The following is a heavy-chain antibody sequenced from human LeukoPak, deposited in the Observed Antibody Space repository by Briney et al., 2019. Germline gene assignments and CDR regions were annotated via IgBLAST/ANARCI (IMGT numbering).Heavy chain of an antibody. CDR2: ISGPAGST. CDR3: AKVGPAGSGYIDC. D-gene: IGHD2-15*01. Sequence: GGSLRLSCAPSGFIVSSNYMSWVRQAPGKGLEWVSDISGPAGSTYYADSVRGRFTISRDISKNTLYLQMNSLRAEDTAVYYCAKVGPAGSGYIDCWGQGTLVTVSS. J-gene: IGHJ4*02. CDR1: GFIVSSNY. V-gene: IGHV3-23*01.